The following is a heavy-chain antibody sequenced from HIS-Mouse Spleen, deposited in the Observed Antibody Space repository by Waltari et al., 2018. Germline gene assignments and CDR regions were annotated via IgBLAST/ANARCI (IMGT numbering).Heavy chain of an antibody. D-gene: IGHD6-19*01. CDR1: GFSLSTSGMC. V-gene: IGHV2-70*15. J-gene: IGHJ4*02. Sequence: QVTLRESGPALVKPTQTLTLTCTFSGFSLSTSGMCVSWIRQPPGKALEGLARIDWDDDKYYSTALKTRLTISRDTSKNQVVLTRTNMDPLDTATYYCARIAEGYTSGWYAFDYWGQGTLVTVSS. CDR3: ARIAEGYTSGWYAFDY. CDR2: IDWDDDK.